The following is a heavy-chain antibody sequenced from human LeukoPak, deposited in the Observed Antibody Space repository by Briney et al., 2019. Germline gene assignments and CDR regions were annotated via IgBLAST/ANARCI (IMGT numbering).Heavy chain of an antibody. V-gene: IGHV1-2*02. D-gene: IGHD6-19*01. CDR3: ARIRRIAVAGTDGFLGWFDP. Sequence: ASVKVSCKASGYTFTGYYMHWVRQAPGQGLEWMGWINPNSGGTNYAQKFQGRVTMARDTSISTAYMELSRLRSDDTAVYYCARIRRIAVAGTDGFLGWFDPWGQGTLVTVSS. CDR1: GYTFTGYY. CDR2: INPNSGGT. J-gene: IGHJ5*02.